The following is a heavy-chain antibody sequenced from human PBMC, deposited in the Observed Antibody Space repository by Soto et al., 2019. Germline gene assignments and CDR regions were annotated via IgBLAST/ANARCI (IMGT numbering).Heavy chain of an antibody. CDR2: TYGADTT. Sequence: GGSLRLSCAASGITVSTSYMTWVRQAPGKGLEWVSVTYGADTTDYADSVKGRFTISRDNSKNTVYLQMNSLRVADTAVYFCARGYNRYGSANINWGQGTLVTVSS. D-gene: IGHD3-10*01. CDR3: ARGYNRYGSANIN. J-gene: IGHJ4*02. V-gene: IGHV3-66*01. CDR1: GITVSTSY.